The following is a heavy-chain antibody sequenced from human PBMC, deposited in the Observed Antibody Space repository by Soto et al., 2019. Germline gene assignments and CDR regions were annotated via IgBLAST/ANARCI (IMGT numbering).Heavy chain of an antibody. D-gene: IGHD4-17*01. CDR1: ELVVSDRC. J-gene: IGHJ4*02. V-gene: IGHV3-72*01. Sequence: GGSLGICFSAGELVVSDRCRNWVSQTPGKGLEWVGRIRKKTNSYTTEYAASVKGRFIISRDDSTNSLYLQMSSLKTEDTAVYYCTTVTTVDYYFDYWGQGTLVNVSS. CDR2: IRKKTNSYTT. CDR3: TTVTTVDYYFDY.